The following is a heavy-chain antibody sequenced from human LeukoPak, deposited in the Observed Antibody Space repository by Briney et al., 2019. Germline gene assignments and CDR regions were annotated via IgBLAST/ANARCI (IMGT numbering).Heavy chain of an antibody. CDR1: SGSISSSTW. CDR2: INHSGST. J-gene: IGHJ4*02. V-gene: IGHV4-4*02. Sequence: SGTLSLTCAVSSGSISSSTWWSWVRQPPGKGLEWIGEINHSGSTLYTPSLKSRVTISVDTSDNKFSLKMISVTAADAAVYYCALGYNDIWELWGRGTLVTVSS. D-gene: IGHD5-24*01. CDR3: ALGYNDIWEL.